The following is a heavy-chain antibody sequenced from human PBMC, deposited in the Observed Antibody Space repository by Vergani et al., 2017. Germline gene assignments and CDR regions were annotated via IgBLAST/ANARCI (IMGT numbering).Heavy chain of an antibody. Sequence: QVQLQQWGAGLLKPSETLSLTCAVYGGSFSGYYWSWIRQPPGKGLEWVSYISSSGSTIYYADSVKGRFTISRDNAKNSLYLQMNSLRAEDTAVYYCARDGYYYDSSGYLDYWGQGTLVTVSS. CDR3: ARDGYYYDSSGYLDY. CDR1: GGSFSGYY. V-gene: IGHV3-11*04. J-gene: IGHJ4*02. CDR2: ISSSGSTI. D-gene: IGHD3-22*01.